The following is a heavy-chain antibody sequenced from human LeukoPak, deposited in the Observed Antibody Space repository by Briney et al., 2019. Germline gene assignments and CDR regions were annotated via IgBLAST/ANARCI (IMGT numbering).Heavy chain of an antibody. D-gene: IGHD6-13*01. CDR2: ISYDGSNK. J-gene: IGHJ4*02. CDR1: GLTFSSYG. V-gene: IGHV3-30*18. Sequence: PGGSLRLSCAASGLTFSSYGMHWVRQAPGKGLEWVAVISYDGSNKYYADSVKGRFTISRDNSKNTLYLQMNSLRAEDTAVYYCAKDLIAAADYFDYWGQGTLVTVSS. CDR3: AKDLIAAADYFDY.